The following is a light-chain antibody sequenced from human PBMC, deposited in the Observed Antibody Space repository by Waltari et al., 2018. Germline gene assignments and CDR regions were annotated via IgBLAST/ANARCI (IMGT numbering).Light chain of an antibody. Sequence: DIQVTQSPSSLSASVGDRVTITCRTSQNNRNYQNWYQQKPGKAPKLLIYAASSLHSDVPSRFSGSGSGADFTLTISSLQPEDYGTYYCQQGYSRVTFGQGTRLEIK. V-gene: IGKV1-39*01. CDR2: AAS. CDR1: QNNRNY. J-gene: IGKJ5*01. CDR3: QQGYSRVT.